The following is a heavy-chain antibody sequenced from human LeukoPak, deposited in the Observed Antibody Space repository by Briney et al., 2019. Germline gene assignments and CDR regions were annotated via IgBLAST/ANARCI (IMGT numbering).Heavy chain of an antibody. CDR3: ARDPHDYSIIYFDY. CDR2: IFRSGST. CDR1: SYSISSGYY. D-gene: IGHD4-11*01. J-gene: IGHJ4*02. V-gene: IGHV4-38-2*02. Sequence: PSETLSLTCTVSSYSISSGYYWGWIRQPPGKGLEWIGSIFRSGSTYYNPSLKSRLTISVDTSKNQFSLNLNSVTAADPAIYYCARDPHDYSIIYFDYWGQGILVTVSS.